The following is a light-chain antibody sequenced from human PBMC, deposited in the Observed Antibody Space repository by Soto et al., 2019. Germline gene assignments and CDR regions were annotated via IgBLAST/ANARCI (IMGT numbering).Light chain of an antibody. Sequence: QSALTQPASGYGSPGQSITISCTGTSSDIGGYNSVSWYQQHPGRAPRLIIYEVTNRPSGVSNRFSASKSGNTASLTISGLQAEDEADYYCTSYTPIVTLGSVFGTGTKVTVL. CDR2: EVT. CDR1: SSDIGGYNS. V-gene: IGLV2-14*01. CDR3: TSYTPIVTLGSV. J-gene: IGLJ1*01.